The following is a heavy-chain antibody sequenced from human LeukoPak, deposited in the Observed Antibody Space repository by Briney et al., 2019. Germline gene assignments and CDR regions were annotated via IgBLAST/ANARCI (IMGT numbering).Heavy chain of an antibody. CDR3: ARRLQRHFDY. Sequence: GESRRISCKGSGYSFTSYWISWVRQMPGKGLEWMGRIDPSDSYTNYSPSFQGHVTISVDKSISTAYLQWSSQKASDTAMYYCARRLQRHFDYWGQGPLVTVTS. CDR1: GYSFTSYW. CDR2: IDPSDSYT. V-gene: IGHV5-10-1*01. J-gene: IGHJ4*02. D-gene: IGHD2-15*01.